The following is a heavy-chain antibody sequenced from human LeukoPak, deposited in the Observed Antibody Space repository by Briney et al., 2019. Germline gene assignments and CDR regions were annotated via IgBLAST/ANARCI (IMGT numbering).Heavy chain of an antibody. J-gene: IGHJ3*02. CDR3: ARPTTVTTIXAXAFDI. V-gene: IGHV3-21*01. Sequence: GGSLRLSCAASGFTFSSYSMNWVRQAPGKGLEWVSSISSSSSYIYYADSVKGRFTISRDNAKNSLYLQMNSLRAEDTAVYYCARPTTVTTIXAXAFDIWGQGTMVTVSS. CDR2: ISSSSSYI. CDR1: GFTFSSYS. D-gene: IGHD4-17*01.